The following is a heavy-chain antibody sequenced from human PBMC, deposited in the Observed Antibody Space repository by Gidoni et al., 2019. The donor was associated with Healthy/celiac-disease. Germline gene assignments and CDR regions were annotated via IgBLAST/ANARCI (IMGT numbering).Heavy chain of an antibody. V-gene: IGHV1-46*03. J-gene: IGHJ6*02. CDR2: INPSGGST. Sequence: QVQLVQSGAEVKKPGASVKVSCKASGYTLTSYYMHWVRQAPGQGLEWMGIINPSGGSTSYAQKFQGRVTMTRDTSTSTVYMELSSLRSEDTAVYYCARDAPGGVVVPAAIVRSFNPYYGMDVWGQGTTVTVSS. CDR1: GYTLTSYY. CDR3: ARDAPGGVVVPAAIVRSFNPYYGMDV. D-gene: IGHD2-2*01.